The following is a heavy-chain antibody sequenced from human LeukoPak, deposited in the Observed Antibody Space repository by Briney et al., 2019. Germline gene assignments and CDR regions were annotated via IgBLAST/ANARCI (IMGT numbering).Heavy chain of an antibody. CDR2: IYYAGKT. D-gene: IGHD6-13*01. Sequence: PSETQSLICTLSGGSISTSSYYWGWIRQTPGEGLEWIGTIYYAGKTFYNPSLKSRVTIAIDRSETQFSLKLSSVTAADTAVYYCARDRAAAPLGYWGQGTLVTVSS. V-gene: IGHV4-39*07. CDR1: GGSISTSSYY. CDR3: ARDRAAAPLGY. J-gene: IGHJ4*02.